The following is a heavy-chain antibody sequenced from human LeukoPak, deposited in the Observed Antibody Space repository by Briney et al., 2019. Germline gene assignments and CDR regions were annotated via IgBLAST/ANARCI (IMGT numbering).Heavy chain of an antibody. CDR3: ARGGGGYAFDY. J-gene: IGHJ4*02. CDR1: GGSISSYY. CDR2: IYHSGSA. V-gene: IGHV4-59*01. D-gene: IGHD5-12*01. Sequence: SETLSLTCTVSGGSISSYYWSWIRQPPGKGLEWTGHIYHSGSANYSPSLKSRVTMSADASKNQFSLKLTSVTAADTAVYYCARGGGGYAFDYWGQGTLVTVSS.